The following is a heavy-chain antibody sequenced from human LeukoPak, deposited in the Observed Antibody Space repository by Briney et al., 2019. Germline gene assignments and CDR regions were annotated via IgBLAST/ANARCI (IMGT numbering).Heavy chain of an antibody. CDR1: GFTFSSYA. CDR2: ISYDGSNK. D-gene: IGHD4-17*01. J-gene: IGHJ4*02. CDR3: ARAGGYGDYGLDY. V-gene: IGHV3-30-3*01. Sequence: GRSLRLSCAASGFTFSSYAMHWVRQAPGKGLEWVAVISYDGSNKYYADSVKGRFTISRDNSKNTLYLQMNSLRAEGTAVYYCARAGGYGDYGLDYWGQGTLVTVSS.